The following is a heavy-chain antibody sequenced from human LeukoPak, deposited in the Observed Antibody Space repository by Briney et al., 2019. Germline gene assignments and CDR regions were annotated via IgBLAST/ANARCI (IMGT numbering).Heavy chain of an antibody. CDR2: ISAYNGNT. V-gene: IGHV1-18*01. D-gene: IGHD3-10*01. CDR3: ARVGKLLWFGELLSGYYYYGMDV. CDR1: GYTFTSYG. J-gene: IGHJ6*02. Sequence: ASVKVSCKASGYTFTSYGISWVRQAPGQGLEWMGWISAYNGNTNYAQKLQGRVTMTTDTSTSTAYMELRSLRSDDTAAYYCARVGKLLWFGELLSGYYYYGMDVWGQGTTVTVSS.